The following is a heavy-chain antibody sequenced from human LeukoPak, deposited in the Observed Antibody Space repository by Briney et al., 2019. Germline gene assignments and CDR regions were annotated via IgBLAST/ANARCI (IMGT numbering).Heavy chain of an antibody. CDR3: VRTNGGTYYDY. J-gene: IGHJ4*02. V-gene: IGHV3-13*01. CDR1: GFIFTVYH. CDR2: FGIAGDT. D-gene: IGHD1-26*01. Sequence: GGSLRLSCAASGFIFTVYHLHWLRQPPGEGLEWVSVFGIAGDTYYADSVKGRFTISRDVAKNSLYLQMNNLRAGDTAVYYCVRTNGGTYYDYWGQGTLVTVSS.